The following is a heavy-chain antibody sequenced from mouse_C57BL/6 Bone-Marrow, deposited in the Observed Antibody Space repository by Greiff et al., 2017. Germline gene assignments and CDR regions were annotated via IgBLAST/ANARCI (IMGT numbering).Heavy chain of an antibody. J-gene: IGHJ4*01. CDR1: GYTFTSYT. CDR2: INPSSGYT. CDR3: ARGYAMDY. Sequence: VQLQQSGAELARPGASVKMSCKASGYTFTSYTMPWVKQRPGQGLEWIGYINPSSGYTKYNQKFKDKATLTADKSSSTAYMQLSSLTSEDSAVYYCARGYAMDYWGQGTSVTVSS. V-gene: IGHV1-4*01.